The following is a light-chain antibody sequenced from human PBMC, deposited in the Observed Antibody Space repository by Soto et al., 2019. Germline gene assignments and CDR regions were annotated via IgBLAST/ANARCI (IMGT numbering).Light chain of an antibody. CDR1: RSVDLW. V-gene: IGKV1-5*03. Sequence: QNTQSPSTLSASVGASVPITYAASRSVDLWLAWYQQKPGKAPKLLIYKASTLKSGVPSRFSGIGSGTEFTLTISSLQPDDFATYYCQHYNSYSETFGQGTKVDIK. J-gene: IGKJ1*01. CDR3: QHYNSYSET. CDR2: KAS.